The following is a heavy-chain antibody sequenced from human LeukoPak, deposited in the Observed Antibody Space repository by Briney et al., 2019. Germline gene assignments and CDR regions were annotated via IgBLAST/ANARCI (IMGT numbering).Heavy chain of an antibody. CDR2: ISSSGSTI. V-gene: IGHV3-48*04. Sequence: GGSLRLSCAASGISFSNYSMNWVRQAPGKGLEWVSYISSSGSTIYYADSVKGRFTISRDNAKNSLYLQMNSLRAEDTAVYYWAELGITMIGGVWGKGTTVTISS. J-gene: IGHJ6*04. CDR1: GISFSNYS. CDR3: AELGITMIGGV. D-gene: IGHD3-10*02.